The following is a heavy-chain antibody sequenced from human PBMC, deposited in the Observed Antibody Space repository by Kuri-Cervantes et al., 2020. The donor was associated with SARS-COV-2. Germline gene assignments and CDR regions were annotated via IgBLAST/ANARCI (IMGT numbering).Heavy chain of an antibody. CDR2: IYYSGST. Sequence: GSLRLSCAASGFTFSSYSMNWVRQPPGKGLEWIGSIYYSGSTNYNPSLKSRVTISVDTSKNQFSLKLSSVTAADTAVYYCAALKREYSSSWYIDYWGQGTLVTVSS. CDR3: AALKREYSSSWYIDY. J-gene: IGHJ4*02. D-gene: IGHD6-13*01. V-gene: IGHV4-59*08. CDR1: GFTFSSYS.